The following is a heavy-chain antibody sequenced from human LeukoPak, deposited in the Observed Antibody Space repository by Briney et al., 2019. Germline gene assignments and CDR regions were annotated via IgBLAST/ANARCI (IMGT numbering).Heavy chain of an antibody. CDR3: AKVGALNWFDS. CDR1: GFTFSSYD. CDR2: ISSSGGTT. V-gene: IGHV3-23*01. D-gene: IGHD1-26*01. Sequence: GGSLRLSCAASGFTFSSYDMSWVRQAPGKGLGCVSGISSSGGTTYYTDSVRGRFTISRDNSKSTLYLQMNSLRAEDTAVYYCAKVGALNWFDSWGQGTLVTVSS. J-gene: IGHJ5*01.